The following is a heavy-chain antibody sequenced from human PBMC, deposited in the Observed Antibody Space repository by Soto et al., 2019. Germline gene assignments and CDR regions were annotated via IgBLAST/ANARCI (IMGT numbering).Heavy chain of an antibody. J-gene: IGHJ4*02. Sequence: QVQLVRSGAEVKKPGASVNISCKASGYTFTSYYMHWVRQAPGQGLEWVGTINPSGGSTTYAQKFQGRVTMTRDTSTSTVYMELSSLISEDTAVYHCARAQAWGIHDYWGQGTLVTVSS. CDR1: GYTFTSYY. CDR3: ARAQAWGIHDY. V-gene: IGHV1-46*03. CDR2: INPSGGST. D-gene: IGHD7-27*01.